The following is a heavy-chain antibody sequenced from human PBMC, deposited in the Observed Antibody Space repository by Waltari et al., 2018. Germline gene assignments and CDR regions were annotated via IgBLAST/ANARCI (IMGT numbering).Heavy chain of an antibody. CDR2: ILSNSFTX. CDR3: ARDXXXXXXAXDI. CDR1: GXXXXXXT. V-gene: IGHV3-48*01. Sequence: EVQLVXXGGGLVXXXXSLRXSCXXSGXXXXXXTXSWVRQAPGKGLEWVSYILSNSFTXYYADSVKGRFTVSXXXAKNSLXLQMXXXXAXDTAVYFCARDXXXXXXAXDIWGQGT. J-gene: IGHJ3*02.